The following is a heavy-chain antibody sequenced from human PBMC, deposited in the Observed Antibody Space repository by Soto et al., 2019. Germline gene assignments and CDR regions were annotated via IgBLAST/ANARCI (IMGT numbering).Heavy chain of an antibody. Sequence: GGSLRLSCAASGFTFSSDSMNWVRQAPGKGLEWVSYISSSSSTIYYADSVKGRFTISRDNAKNSLYLQMNSLRAEDTAVYYCARDLYGDYAYFQHWGQGTLVTRLL. J-gene: IGHJ1*01. CDR3: ARDLYGDYAYFQH. D-gene: IGHD4-17*01. V-gene: IGHV3-48*01. CDR2: ISSSSSTI. CDR1: GFTFSSDS.